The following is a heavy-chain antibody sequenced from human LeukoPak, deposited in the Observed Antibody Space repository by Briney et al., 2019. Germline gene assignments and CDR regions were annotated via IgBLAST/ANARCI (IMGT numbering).Heavy chain of an antibody. CDR1: GFTFSSYW. D-gene: IGHD4-17*01. CDR2: IKQDGSEK. J-gene: IGHJ6*02. V-gene: IGHV3-7*03. CDR3: ASGDSRSFEYGDYDRRLYYYTMDV. Sequence: GGSLRLSCAASGFTFSSYWMSRVRRAPGKGLEWVANIKQDGSEKYYVDSVKGRFTISRDNAKNSLYLQMNSLRAEDTAVYYCASGDSRSFEYGDYDRRLYYYTMDVWGQGTTVTVSS.